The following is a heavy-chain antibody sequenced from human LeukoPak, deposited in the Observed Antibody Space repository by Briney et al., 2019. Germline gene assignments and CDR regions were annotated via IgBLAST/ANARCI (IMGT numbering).Heavy chain of an antibody. CDR3: ARRDTNLGLDP. D-gene: IGHD3-16*01. Sequence: PSETLSLTCTVSGASINSHYWSWIRQPPGKGLEWIGYIHYTGTTTYNPSLKSRVTISVDTSKNQFSLKLSSVTAADTAVYYCARRDTNLGLDPWGQGTLVTVS. V-gene: IGHV4-59*08. CDR2: IHYTGTT. J-gene: IGHJ5*02. CDR1: GASINSHY.